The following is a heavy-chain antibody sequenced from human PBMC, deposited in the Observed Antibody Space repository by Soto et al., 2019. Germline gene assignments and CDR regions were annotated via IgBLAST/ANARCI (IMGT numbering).Heavy chain of an antibody. CDR1: GFTFSDYY. J-gene: IGHJ2*01. CDR3: VRDNVDYSNYYWYFDL. Sequence: QVQLVESGGGLVKPGGSLRLSCAASGFTFSDYYMSWIRQAPGKGLEWVSYISSSGSTIYYADSVKGRFTISRDNAKNSLYLQMNSLRAEDTAVYYCVRDNVDYSNYYWYFDLWGRGTLVTVSS. V-gene: IGHV3-11*01. D-gene: IGHD4-4*01. CDR2: ISSSGSTI.